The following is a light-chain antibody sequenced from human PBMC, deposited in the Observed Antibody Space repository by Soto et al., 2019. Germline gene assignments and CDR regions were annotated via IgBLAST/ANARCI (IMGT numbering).Light chain of an antibody. V-gene: IGKV3-15*01. CDR3: QQYNNWPYT. CDR1: QSVSSN. J-gene: IGKJ2*01. CDR2: GAS. Sequence: EIVMTQSPATLSVSPGERATLSCRASQSVSSNLAWYQQKPGQAPRLLIYGASTRATGIPARFSGSGSGTEFTLTISSLQSEDFAVYYCQQYNNWPYTFGQGTKVDFK.